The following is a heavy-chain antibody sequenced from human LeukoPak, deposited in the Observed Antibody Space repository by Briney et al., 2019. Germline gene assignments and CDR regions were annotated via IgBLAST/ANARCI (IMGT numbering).Heavy chain of an antibody. J-gene: IGHJ4*02. CDR3: AKASDYNHYFDS. Sequence: GGSLRLSCEASGFTFSRYAMNWVRQAPGRGLDWVSSVSGNGENTFYTDSVKGRFTISRDTSKNTIYLQMSGLRVEDTALYYCAKASDYNHYFDSWGRGTLVTVSS. CDR2: VSGNGENT. CDR1: GFTFSRYA. V-gene: IGHV3-23*01. D-gene: IGHD6-25*01.